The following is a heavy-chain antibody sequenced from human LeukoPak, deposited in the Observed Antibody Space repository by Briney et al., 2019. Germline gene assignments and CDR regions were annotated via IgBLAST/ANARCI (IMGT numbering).Heavy chain of an antibody. J-gene: IGHJ4*02. CDR3: ASYYGDYVNFDY. CDR1: GYTHTELS. CDR2: FDPEDGET. V-gene: IGHV1-24*01. Sequence: GASVKVSCKVSGYTHTELSMHWVRQAPGKGLEWMGGFDPEDGETIYAQKFQGRVTMTEDTSTDTAYMELSSLRSEDTAVYYCASYYGDYVNFDYWGQGTLVTVSS. D-gene: IGHD4-17*01.